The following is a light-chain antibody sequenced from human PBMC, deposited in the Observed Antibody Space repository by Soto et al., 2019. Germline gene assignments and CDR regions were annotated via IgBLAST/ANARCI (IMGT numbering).Light chain of an antibody. CDR3: QHYGSSPYS. J-gene: IGKJ2*01. CDR1: QSVSSRY. CDR2: GAS. V-gene: IGKV3-20*01. Sequence: EIVLTQSPGTLSLSPGERATLSCRASQSVSSRYLAWYQQKPGQAPRLLIYGASSRATGIPDGFSGSVSGTDVTLTVSRLEHDDVAVYDCQHYGSSPYSFGQGTELEIK.